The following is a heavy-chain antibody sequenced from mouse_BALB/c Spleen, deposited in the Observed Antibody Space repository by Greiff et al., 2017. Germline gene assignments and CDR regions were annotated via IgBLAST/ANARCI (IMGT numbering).Heavy chain of an antibody. CDR2: IRNKANGYTT. J-gene: IGHJ4*01. CDR1: GFTFTDYY. Sequence: EVHLVESGGGLVQPGGSLRLSCATSGFTFTDYYMSWVRQPPGKALEWLGFIRNKANGYTTEYSASVKGRFTISSDNSQSILYLQMNTLRAEDSATYYCARGGYYGAMDYWGQGTSVTVSS. V-gene: IGHV7-3*02. CDR3: ARGGYYGAMDY. D-gene: IGHD1-1*01.